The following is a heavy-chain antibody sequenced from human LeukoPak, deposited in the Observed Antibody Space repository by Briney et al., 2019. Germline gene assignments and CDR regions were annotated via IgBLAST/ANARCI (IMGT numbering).Heavy chain of an antibody. CDR3: AVEGGYSSSSWGYYYYMDV. Sequence: SQTLSLTCAVSGGSISSGGYSYNWIRQPPGKGLEWIGYIYNSGSTSYNPSLKSRVTMSVDTSKNQFSLKLSSVTAADTAVYARAVEGGYSSSSWGYYYYMDVWGKGTTVTVSS. CDR1: GGSISSGGYS. V-gene: IGHV4-30-4*07. D-gene: IGHD6-6*01. J-gene: IGHJ6*03. CDR2: IYNSGST.